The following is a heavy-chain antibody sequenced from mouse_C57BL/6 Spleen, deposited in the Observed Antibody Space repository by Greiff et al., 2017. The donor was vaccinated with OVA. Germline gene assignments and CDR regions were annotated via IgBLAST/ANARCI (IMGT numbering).Heavy chain of an antibody. CDR1: GYTFTSYW. D-gene: IGHD1-1*01. CDR3: ARSLSTTVVATDFDY. J-gene: IGHJ2*01. V-gene: IGHV1-53*01. CDR2: INPSNGGT. Sequence: VQLQQPGTELVKPGASVKLSCKASGYTFTSYWMHWVKQRPGQGLEWIGNINPSNGGTNYNEKFKSKATLTVDKSSSTAYMQLSSLTSEDSAVYYCARSLSTTVVATDFDYWGQGTTLTVSS.